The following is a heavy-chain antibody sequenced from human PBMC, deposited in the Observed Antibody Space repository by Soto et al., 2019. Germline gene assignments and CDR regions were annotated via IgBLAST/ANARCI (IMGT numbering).Heavy chain of an antibody. Sequence: QVQLVQSGVEVKKPGASVKVSCKASGYTFTSYGISWVRQAPGQGLEWMGWISAYNGNTNYAQKRQGRVTMTTDTTTRTAYMELRSLRSDDTAVYYCARDGITMIVRDAFDIWGQGTMVTVSS. CDR3: ARDGITMIVRDAFDI. J-gene: IGHJ3*02. D-gene: IGHD3-22*01. CDR2: ISAYNGNT. CDR1: GYTFTSYG. V-gene: IGHV1-18*01.